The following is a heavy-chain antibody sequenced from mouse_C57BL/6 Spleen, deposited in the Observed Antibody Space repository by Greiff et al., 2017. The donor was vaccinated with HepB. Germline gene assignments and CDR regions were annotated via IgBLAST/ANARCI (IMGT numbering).Heavy chain of an antibody. CDR2: IYPGDGDT. V-gene: IGHV1-82*01. J-gene: IGHJ1*03. D-gene: IGHD2-5*01. CDR1: GYAFSSSW. Sequence: QVHVKQSGPELVKPGASVKISCKASGYAFSSSWMNWVKQRPGKGLEWIGRIYPGDGDTNYNGKFKGKATLTADKSSSTAYMQLSSLTSEDSAVYFCARHYSNYWYFDVWGTGTTVTVSS. CDR3: ARHYSNYWYFDV.